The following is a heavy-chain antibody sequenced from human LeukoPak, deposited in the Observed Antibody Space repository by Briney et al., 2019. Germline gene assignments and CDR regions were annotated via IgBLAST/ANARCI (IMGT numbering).Heavy chain of an antibody. CDR2: ISGSGGGT. J-gene: IGHJ3*02. D-gene: IGHD6-19*01. V-gene: IGHV3-23*01. Sequence: GGSLRLSCAASGFTFSSYAMSWVRQAPGKGLEWVSGISGSGGGTYYVDSVKGRFTISRDNSKDTLNLQMNSLRAEDTAVYHCAKESSSGSPGGAFDIWGQGTMVTVPS. CDR1: GFTFSSYA. CDR3: AKESSSGSPGGAFDI.